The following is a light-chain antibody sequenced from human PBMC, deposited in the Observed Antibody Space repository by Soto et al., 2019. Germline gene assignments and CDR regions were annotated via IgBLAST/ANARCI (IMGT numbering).Light chain of an antibody. V-gene: IGKV3-20*01. J-gene: IGKJ3*01. CDR1: RDVYINA. CDR3: QQYGASPFT. CDR2: GAS. Sequence: VVLTQSPATLSLSPGEPATLSCRASRDVYINALAWYQQKPGRTPTLLIYGASTRATGIPDRFSATGSGTEFSLTSSSVEPEDFAVYYCQQYGASPFTFGPATRVEI.